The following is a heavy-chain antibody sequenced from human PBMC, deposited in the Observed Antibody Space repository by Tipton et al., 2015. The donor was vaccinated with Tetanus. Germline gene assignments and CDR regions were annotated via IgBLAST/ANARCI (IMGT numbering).Heavy chain of an antibody. Sequence: SLRLSCVASGFIVSSHYMSWVRQAPGKGLEWVANIKQDGSEKNYVDSVKGRFTISRDNANNSLYLQLSSLRAEDTAVYYCAGHRMGGQGTLVTVSS. CDR2: IKQDGSEK. V-gene: IGHV3-7*03. CDR3: AGHRM. D-gene: IGHD5-24*01. J-gene: IGHJ4*02. CDR1: GFIVSSHY.